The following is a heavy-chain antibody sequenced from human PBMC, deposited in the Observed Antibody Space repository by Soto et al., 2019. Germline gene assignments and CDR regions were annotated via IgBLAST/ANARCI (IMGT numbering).Heavy chain of an antibody. V-gene: IGHV3-21*01. Sequence: GGSLRLSCAASGFTFSSYSMNWVRQAPGKGLEWVSSISSSSSYIYYADSVKGRFTISRDNAKNSLYLQMNSLRAEDTAVYYCARGPSLYYYYYYMDVWGKGTTVTVFS. J-gene: IGHJ6*03. CDR1: GFTFSSYS. D-gene: IGHD2-15*01. CDR3: ARGPSLYYYYYYMDV. CDR2: ISSSSSYI.